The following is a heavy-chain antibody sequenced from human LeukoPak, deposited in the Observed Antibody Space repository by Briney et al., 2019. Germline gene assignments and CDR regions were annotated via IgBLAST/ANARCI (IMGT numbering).Heavy chain of an antibody. Sequence: PGGSLRLSCAASGFTFSSYAMSWVRQAPGKGLEWVSAISGSGGSTYYADSVKGRFTISRDNSKITLYLQMNSLRAEDTAVYYCAKSLDIVVVVAASLGYYYGMDVWGQGTTVTVSS. CDR1: GFTFSSYA. V-gene: IGHV3-23*01. CDR2: ISGSGGST. J-gene: IGHJ6*02. D-gene: IGHD2-15*01. CDR3: AKSLDIVVVVAASLGYYYGMDV.